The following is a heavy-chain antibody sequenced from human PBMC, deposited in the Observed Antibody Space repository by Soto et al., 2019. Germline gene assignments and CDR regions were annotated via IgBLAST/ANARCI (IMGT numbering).Heavy chain of an antibody. Sequence: PGASLKISCKGSGYSFTSYWIGWVRQMPGKGLEWMGIIYPGDSDTRYSPSFQGQVTISADKSISTAYLQWSSLKASDTAMYYCASGRLVPTYYYGLDVWGQGTTVTVSS. CDR3: ASGRLVPTYYYGLDV. CDR2: IYPGDSDT. D-gene: IGHD2-2*01. V-gene: IGHV5-51*01. J-gene: IGHJ6*02. CDR1: GYSFTSYW.